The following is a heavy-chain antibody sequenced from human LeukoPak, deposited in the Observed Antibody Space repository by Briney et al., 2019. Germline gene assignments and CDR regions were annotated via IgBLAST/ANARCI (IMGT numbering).Heavy chain of an antibody. J-gene: IGHJ4*02. CDR3: AKAGYSSSWYFDY. V-gene: IGHV3-23*01. CDR2: ISRSGGST. CDR1: GFTFSSYG. D-gene: IGHD6-13*01. Sequence: GGSLRLSCAASGFTFSSYGMSWVRQAPGKGLEWVSGISRSGGSTYYADSVKGRFTISRDSSKNMLYLQMNSLRAEDTAIYYCAKAGYSSSWYFDYWGQGTLVTVSS.